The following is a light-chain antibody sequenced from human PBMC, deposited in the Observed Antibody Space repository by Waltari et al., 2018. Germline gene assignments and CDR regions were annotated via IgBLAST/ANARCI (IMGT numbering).Light chain of an antibody. Sequence: QSALTQPASVSGSPGQSITISCTGTSRDVGGYNYVSWYQQHQGKAPKLMIYDVSKRPSGVSNRFSGSTSGNTASLTISGLQAEDEADYYCSSYTSSSTPYVFGTGTKVTVL. CDR1: SRDVGGYNY. CDR2: DVS. V-gene: IGLV2-14*01. J-gene: IGLJ1*01. CDR3: SSYTSSSTPYV.